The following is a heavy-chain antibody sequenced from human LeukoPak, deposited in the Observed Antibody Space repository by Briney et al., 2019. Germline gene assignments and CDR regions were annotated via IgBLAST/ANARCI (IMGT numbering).Heavy chain of an antibody. CDR1: GFTVSSNY. D-gene: IGHD6-6*01. V-gene: IGHV3-66*02. CDR3: ARVRYSSSSGWFDP. CDR2: IYSGGST. Sequence: GGSLRLSCAASGFTVSSNYMSWVRQAPGKGLEWVSVIYSGGSTYYADPVKGRFTISRDNSKNTLYLQVNSLRAEDTAVYYCARVRYSSSSGWFDPWGQGTLVTVSS. J-gene: IGHJ5*02.